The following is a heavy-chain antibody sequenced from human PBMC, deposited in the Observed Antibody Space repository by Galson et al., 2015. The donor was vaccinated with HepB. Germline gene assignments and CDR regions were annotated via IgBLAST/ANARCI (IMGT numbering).Heavy chain of an antibody. V-gene: IGHV3-48*01. D-gene: IGHD1-14*01. CDR3: ARDARNADRDY. J-gene: IGHJ4*02. Sequence: SLRLSCAASGFTFSGYSMNWVRQAPGKGLEWVSYIHAYSDIIYYADSVKGRVTISRDNAKNSLYLQMNSLRVDDTAVYYCARDARNADRDYWGQGTLVTVSS. CDR1: GFTFSGYS. CDR2: IHAYSDII.